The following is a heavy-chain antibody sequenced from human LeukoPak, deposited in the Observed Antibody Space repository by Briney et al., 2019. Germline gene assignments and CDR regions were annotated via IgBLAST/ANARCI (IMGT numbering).Heavy chain of an antibody. V-gene: IGHV3-11*04. CDR3: ARGDHSSSWYRRTYFDY. Sequence: GGSLRLSCAASGFTFSDYYMSWIRQAPGKGLEWVSYISSIGNTIYYADSVKGRFTISRDNSKNTLYLQMNSLRAEDTAVYYCARGDHSSSWYRRTYFDYWGQGTLVTVSS. D-gene: IGHD6-13*01. CDR1: GFTFSDYY. J-gene: IGHJ4*02. CDR2: ISSIGNTI.